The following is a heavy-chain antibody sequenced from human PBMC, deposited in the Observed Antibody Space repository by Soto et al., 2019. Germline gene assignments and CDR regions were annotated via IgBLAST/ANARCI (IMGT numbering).Heavy chain of an antibody. D-gene: IGHD3-10*01. V-gene: IGHV3-23*01. CDR1: GFTFSSYA. CDR2: ISGSGGST. CDR3: AKGSGITMVRGVMDY. J-gene: IGHJ4*02. Sequence: GGSLRLSCAASGFTFSSYAMSWVRQAPGKGLEWVSAISGSGGSTYYADSVKGRFTISRDNSKNTLYLQMNSLRAEDTAVYYCAKGSGITMVRGVMDYWGQGTLVTVSS.